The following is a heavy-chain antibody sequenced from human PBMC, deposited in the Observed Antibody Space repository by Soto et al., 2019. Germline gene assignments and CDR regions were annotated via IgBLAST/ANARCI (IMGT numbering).Heavy chain of an antibody. CDR1: GFTFSNAW. Sequence: GGSLRLSCAASGFTFSNAWMSWVRQAPGKGLEWVGRIKSKTDGGTTDYAAPGKGRFTISRDDSKNTLYLKMNSLKTEDTAVYYCTTVGAATLYYYYYYMDVWGKGTTVTVSS. J-gene: IGHJ6*03. V-gene: IGHV3-15*01. CDR3: TTVGAATLYYYYYYMDV. CDR2: IKSKTDGGTT. D-gene: IGHD6-25*01.